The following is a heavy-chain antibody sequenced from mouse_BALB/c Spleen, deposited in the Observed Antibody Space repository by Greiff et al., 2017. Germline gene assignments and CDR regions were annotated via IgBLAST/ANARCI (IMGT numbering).Heavy chain of an antibody. V-gene: IGHV1-87*01. Sequence: QVQLKQSGAELARPGASVKLSCKASGYTFTSYWMQWVKQRPGQGLEWIGAIYPGDGDTRYTQKFKGKATLTADKSSSTAYMQLSSLASEDSAVYYCARNYYYGSSYYAMDYWGQGTSVTVSS. CDR2: IYPGDGDT. J-gene: IGHJ4*01. CDR3: ARNYYYGSSYYAMDY. D-gene: IGHD1-1*01. CDR1: GYTFTSYW.